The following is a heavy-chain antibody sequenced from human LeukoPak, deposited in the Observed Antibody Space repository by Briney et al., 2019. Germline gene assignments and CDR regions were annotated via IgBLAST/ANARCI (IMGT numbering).Heavy chain of an antibody. CDR3: ARGIYYYDSSGYYHDY. V-gene: IGHV3-21*01. J-gene: IGHJ4*02. CDR1: GFTFSSYS. CDR2: ISSSSSYI. D-gene: IGHD3-22*01. Sequence: PGGSLRLSCAASGFTFSSYSMNWGRQAPGKGLEWVSSISSSSSYIYYADSVKGRFTISRDNAKNSLYLQMNSLRAEDTAVYYCARGIYYYDSSGYYHDYWGQGTLVTVSS.